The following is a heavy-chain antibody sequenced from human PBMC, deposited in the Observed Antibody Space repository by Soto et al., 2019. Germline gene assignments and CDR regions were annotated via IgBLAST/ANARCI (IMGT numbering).Heavy chain of an antibody. CDR2: IDPSDSYT. V-gene: IGHV5-10-1*01. Sequence: GESLKISCKGSGYSFTSYWISWVRQMPGKGLEWMGRIDPSDSYTNYSPSFQGHVTISADKSISTAYLQWSSLRAEDTAVYYCARDGYSSSWYVGYYYYYGMDVWGQGTTVTVSS. CDR3: ARDGYSSSWYVGYYYYYGMDV. CDR1: GYSFTSYW. J-gene: IGHJ6*02. D-gene: IGHD6-13*01.